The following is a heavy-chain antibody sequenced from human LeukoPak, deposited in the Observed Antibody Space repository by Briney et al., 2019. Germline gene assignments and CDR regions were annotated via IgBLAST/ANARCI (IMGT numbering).Heavy chain of an antibody. CDR2: IYYSGST. CDR1: GDSISSGGHY. Sequence: SETLSLTCTVSGDSISSGGHYWSWIRQHPGKGLEWIGYIYYSGSTDYNPSLKSRVTISLDTSKNEFSLKLSSVTAADTAVYYCARSSGTYPRDYWGQGTLVTVSS. J-gene: IGHJ4*02. V-gene: IGHV4-31*03. D-gene: IGHD1-26*01. CDR3: ARSSGTYPRDY.